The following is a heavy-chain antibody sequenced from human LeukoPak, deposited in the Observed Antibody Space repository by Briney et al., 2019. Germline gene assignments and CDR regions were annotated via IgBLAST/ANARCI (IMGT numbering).Heavy chain of an antibody. CDR1: GNSISSGDNY. CDR3: ARARAPVTRISSFDI. Sequence: TLSLTCTVSGNSISSGDNYWSWIRQPAGKGLEWIGRIYTSGSTNYNPSLKSRVTISVDTSKNQFSLKLSSVTAADTAVYYCARARAPVTRISSFDIWGQGTMVTVSS. CDR2: IYTSGST. J-gene: IGHJ3*02. V-gene: IGHV4-61*02. D-gene: IGHD4-17*01.